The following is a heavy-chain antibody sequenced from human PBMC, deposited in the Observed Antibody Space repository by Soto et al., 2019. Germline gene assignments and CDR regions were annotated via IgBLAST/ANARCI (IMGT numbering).Heavy chain of an antibody. D-gene: IGHD1-26*01. Sequence: QVQLVESGGGVVQPGRSLRLSCAASGFSFSTYGMHWVRQAPGKGLEWVAFISNDGSNKYYADSVKGRFTISRDNSKNTIYLQMNSLRAEDTAVYYCAKGCGNYWAFDYWGQGTLVTVSS. CDR3: AKGCGNYWAFDY. J-gene: IGHJ4*02. CDR2: ISNDGSNK. CDR1: GFSFSTYG. V-gene: IGHV3-30*18.